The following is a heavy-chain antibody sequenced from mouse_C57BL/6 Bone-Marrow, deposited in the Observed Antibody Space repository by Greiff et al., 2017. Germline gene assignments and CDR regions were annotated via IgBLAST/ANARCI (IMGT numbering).Heavy chain of an antibody. CDR2: INPNNGGT. CDR3: ARDGSSYGYFDV. V-gene: IGHV1-26*01. CDR1: GYTFTDYY. D-gene: IGHD1-1*01. J-gene: IGHJ1*03. Sequence: VQLQQSGPELVKPGASVKISCKASGYTFTDYYMNWVKQSNGKRLEWIGDINPNNGGTSYNQKFKGTATLTVDKYSSTAYMELRSLTSEDSAVYYCARDGSSYGYFDVWGTGTTVTVSS.